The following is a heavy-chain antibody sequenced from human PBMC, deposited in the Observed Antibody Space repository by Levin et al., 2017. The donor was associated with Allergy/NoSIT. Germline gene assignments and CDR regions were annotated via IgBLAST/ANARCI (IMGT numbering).Heavy chain of an antibody. V-gene: IGHV1-69*13. CDR3: ARTYYDFWSGYYQPRENAFDS. D-gene: IGHD3-3*01. CDR2: IIPIFGTA. Sequence: VASVKVSCKASGGTFSSYAISWVRQAPGQGLEWMGGIIPIFGTANYAQKFQGRVTITADESTSTAYMELSSLRSEDTAVYYCARTYYDFWSGYYQPRENAFDSWGQGTMVTVSS. J-gene: IGHJ3*02. CDR1: GGTFSSYA.